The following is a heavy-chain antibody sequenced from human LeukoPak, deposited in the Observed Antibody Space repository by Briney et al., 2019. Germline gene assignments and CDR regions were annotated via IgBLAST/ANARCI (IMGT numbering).Heavy chain of an antibody. CDR3: ARDRRLRSQYYYYYGMDV. V-gene: IGHV4-59*01. CDR2: IYYSGST. Sequence: PSETLSLTCTVSGGSISSYYGSWIRRPPGKGLEWIGYIYYSGSTHYNPSLKSRVTISVDTSKNQFSLKLSSVTAADTAVYYCARDRRLRSQYYYYYGMDVWGQGTTVTVSS. J-gene: IGHJ6*02. CDR1: GGSISSYY. D-gene: IGHD5-12*01.